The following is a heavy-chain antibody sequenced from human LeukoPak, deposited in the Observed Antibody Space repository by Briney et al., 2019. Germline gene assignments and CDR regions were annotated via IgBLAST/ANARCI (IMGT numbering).Heavy chain of an antibody. D-gene: IGHD6-13*01. Sequence: GSLELSCAASGFTFNSYSMKWVRQAPGKGLEWVSSISSSSSYIYYADSVKGRFTISRDNAKNSLYLQMNSLRAEGTAVYYCARGAAAGSYYFDYWGQGTLVTVSS. V-gene: IGHV3-21*01. CDR1: GFTFNSYS. CDR3: ARGAAAGSYYFDY. CDR2: ISSSSSYI. J-gene: IGHJ4*02.